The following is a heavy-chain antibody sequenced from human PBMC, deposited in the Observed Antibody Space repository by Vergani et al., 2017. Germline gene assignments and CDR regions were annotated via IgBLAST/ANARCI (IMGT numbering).Heavy chain of an antibody. CDR3: AKNLLLFGERGDYYYYGMDV. CDR2: IWYDGSNK. J-gene: IGHJ6*02. CDR1: GFTFSSYG. D-gene: IGHD3-10*01. Sequence: QVQLVESGGGVVQPGRSLRLSCAASGFTFSSYGMHWVRQAPGKGLEWVAGIWYDGSNKYYADSVKGRFTISRDNSKNTLYLQMNSLRAEDTAVYYCAKNLLLFGERGDYYYYGMDVWGQGTTVTVSS. V-gene: IGHV3-33*06.